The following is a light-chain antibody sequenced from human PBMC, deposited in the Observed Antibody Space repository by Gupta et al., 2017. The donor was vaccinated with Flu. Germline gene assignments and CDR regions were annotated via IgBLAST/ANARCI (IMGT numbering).Light chain of an antibody. CDR1: QSISRY. CDR3: QQSYSVPYT. V-gene: IGKV1-39*01. J-gene: IGKJ2*01. Sequence: ITCRASQSISRYLNWYQMKPGEAPKFLIYAASSLESGVPSKFSGSGSGTDFALTISGLQPEDCATYYCQQSYSVPYTFGQGTKLESK. CDR2: AAS.